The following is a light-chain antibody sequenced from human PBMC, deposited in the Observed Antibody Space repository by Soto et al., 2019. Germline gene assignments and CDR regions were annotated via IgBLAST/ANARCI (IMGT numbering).Light chain of an antibody. Sequence: DIQMTQSPSSLSASVGDRVTITCRASQSISSFLNWYQQKPGKAPKLLIYTASSLQSDVPSRVSGRGSGTHFTLTISSLQPEDFATYYCQQSYSTPRTFGQGTKVEIK. CDR1: QSISSF. CDR3: QQSYSTPRT. J-gene: IGKJ1*01. CDR2: TAS. V-gene: IGKV1-39*01.